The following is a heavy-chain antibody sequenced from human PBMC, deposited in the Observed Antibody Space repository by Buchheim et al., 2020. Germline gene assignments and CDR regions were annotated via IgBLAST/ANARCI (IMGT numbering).Heavy chain of an antibody. D-gene: IGHD6-13*01. J-gene: IGHJ4*02. Sequence: EVQLVESGGGLVQPGGSLRLSCAASGFTFSSYWMSWVRQAPGKGLEWVANIKQDGSEKYYVDSVKGRFTISRDNAKNSLYPQMNSLRAEDTAVYYCARDPDIAVAGTEDNYWGQGTL. CDR2: IKQDGSEK. CDR1: GFTFSSYW. V-gene: IGHV3-7*01. CDR3: ARDPDIAVAGTEDNY.